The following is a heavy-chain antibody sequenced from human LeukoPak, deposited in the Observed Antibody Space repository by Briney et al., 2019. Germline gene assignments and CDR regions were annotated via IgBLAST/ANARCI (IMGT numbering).Heavy chain of an antibody. D-gene: IGHD6-6*01. Sequence: GGSLRLSCAASGFTFSSYWMSWVRQAPGKGLEWVSAISGSGGSTYYADSVKGRFTISRDNSKNTLYLQMNSLRAEDTAVYYCAKVYSSSIRRPYFDYWGQGTLVTVSS. CDR2: ISGSGGST. CDR3: AKVYSSSIRRPYFDY. J-gene: IGHJ4*02. CDR1: GFTFSSYW. V-gene: IGHV3-23*01.